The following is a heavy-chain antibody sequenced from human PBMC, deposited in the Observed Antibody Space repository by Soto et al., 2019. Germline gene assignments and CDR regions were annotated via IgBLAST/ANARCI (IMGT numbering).Heavy chain of an antibody. V-gene: IGHV1-2*02. J-gene: IGHJ6*02. Sequence: QVQLVQSGAEVKKPGASVKVSCKASGYTFTGYYMHWVRQAPGQGLEWMGWINPNSGGTNYAQKFQGRVTITADESTSTAYMELSSLRSEDTAVYYCARPMGAHAKFYYYGMDVWGQGTTVTVSS. CDR1: GYTFTGYY. CDR3: ARPMGAHAKFYYYGMDV. CDR2: INPNSGGT. D-gene: IGHD1-26*01.